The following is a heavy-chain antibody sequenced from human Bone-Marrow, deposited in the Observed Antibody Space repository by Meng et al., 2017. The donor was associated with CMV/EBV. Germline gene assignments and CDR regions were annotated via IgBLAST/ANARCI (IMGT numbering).Heavy chain of an antibody. CDR3: ASSGYSSSWYEVYYYGMDV. D-gene: IGHD6-13*01. J-gene: IGHJ6*02. CDR1: GGTFSSYT. V-gene: IGHV1-69*02. Sequence: SVKVSCKASGGTFSSYTISWVRQAPGQGLEWMGRIIPILGIANYAQKFQGRVTITADKSTSTAYMELSSLRSEDTAVYYCASSGYSSSWYEVYYYGMDVWGQGNTVNVAS. CDR2: IIPILGIA.